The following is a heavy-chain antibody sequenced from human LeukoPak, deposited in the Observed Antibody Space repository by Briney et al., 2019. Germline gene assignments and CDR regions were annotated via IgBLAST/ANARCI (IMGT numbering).Heavy chain of an antibody. D-gene: IGHD3-9*01. V-gene: IGHV1-18*01. CDR3: AREYFDWFQGTDYYYYMDV. CDR1: GYTFTSYG. Sequence: GASVKVSCKASGYTFTSYGISWVRQAPGQGLEWMGWISAYNGNTNYAQKLQGRVTMTTDTSTSTAYMELRSLRSDDTAVYYCAREYFDWFQGTDYYYYMDVWGKGTTVTVSS. J-gene: IGHJ6*03. CDR2: ISAYNGNT.